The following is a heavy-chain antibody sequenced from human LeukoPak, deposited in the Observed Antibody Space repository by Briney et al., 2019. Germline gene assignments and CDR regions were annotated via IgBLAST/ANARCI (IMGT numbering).Heavy chain of an antibody. V-gene: IGHV3-21*01. CDR2: ISTSSSYI. CDR3: ARRVESTMTGCAFDI. CDR1: GFTFSRYN. J-gene: IGHJ3*02. D-gene: IGHD3-22*01. Sequence: GGSLRLSCAASGFTFSRYNMNWVRQAPGKGLEWVSSISTSSSYIYYSDSVKGRFTISRDNARNSLYLQMNSLRADDTAVYYCARRVESTMTGCAFDIWGQGTMVTVSS.